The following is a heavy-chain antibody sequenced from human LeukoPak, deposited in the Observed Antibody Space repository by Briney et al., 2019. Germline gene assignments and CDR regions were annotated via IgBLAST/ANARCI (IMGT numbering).Heavy chain of an antibody. V-gene: IGHV3-20*04. CDR1: GFTFDDYG. Sequence: GGSLRLSCAASGFTFDDYGMSWARQAPGKGLEWVSGINWNGGSTGYADSVKGRFTISRDNAKNSLYLQMNSLRAEDTAVYYCAKTYYSGYALSYYYYMDVWGKGTTVTISS. CDR3: AKTYYSGYALSYYYYMDV. J-gene: IGHJ6*03. D-gene: IGHD5-12*01. CDR2: INWNGGST.